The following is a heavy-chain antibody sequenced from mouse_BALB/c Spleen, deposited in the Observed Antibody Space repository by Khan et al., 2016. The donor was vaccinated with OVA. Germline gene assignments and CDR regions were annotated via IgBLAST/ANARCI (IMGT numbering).Heavy chain of an antibody. J-gene: IGHJ4*01. Sequence: QVQLKESGPGLVAPSQSLSITCTVSGFSLTSYGVNWVRQPPGKGLEWLGVIWGDGSTNYHSTLMYRLSISKDNYQSQVFLKLSSLQTDDTATYYYAKWGTANYYAMDYWGQGTSVTVSS. V-gene: IGHV2-3*01. D-gene: IGHD1-2*01. CDR1: GFSLTSYG. CDR2: IWGDGST. CDR3: AKWGTANYYAMDY.